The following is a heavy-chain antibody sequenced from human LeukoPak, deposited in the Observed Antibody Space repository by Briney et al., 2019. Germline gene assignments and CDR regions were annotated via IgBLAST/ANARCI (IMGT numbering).Heavy chain of an antibody. CDR3: ARDRPPRGP. D-gene: IGHD5-24*01. CDR2: ISAYNGNT. Sequence: ASVKVSCKASGYTFTSYGISWVRQAPGQGLEWMGWISAYNGNTNYAQKLQGRVTMTTDTSTSTDYMELRSLRSYDTAVYYCARDRPPRGPWGQGTLVTVSS. V-gene: IGHV1-18*01. J-gene: IGHJ5*02. CDR1: GYTFTSYG.